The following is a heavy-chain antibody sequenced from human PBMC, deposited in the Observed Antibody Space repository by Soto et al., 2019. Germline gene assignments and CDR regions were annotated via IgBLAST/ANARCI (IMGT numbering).Heavy chain of an antibody. CDR2: IYSGGSI. CDR1: GFPVSSNY. V-gene: IGHV3-53*01. J-gene: IGHJ6*02. CDR3: VRGGVVVTAVDYYYYYGMDV. D-gene: IGHD2-21*02. Sequence: EVQLVESGGGLIQPGGSLRLSCAASGFPVSSNYMSWVRQAPGKGLEWVSVIYSGGSIYYADPVKGRFTISRDNSKNTLYLQMNSLRAEDTAVYYWVRGGVVVTAVDYYYYYGMDVWGQGTTVTVSS.